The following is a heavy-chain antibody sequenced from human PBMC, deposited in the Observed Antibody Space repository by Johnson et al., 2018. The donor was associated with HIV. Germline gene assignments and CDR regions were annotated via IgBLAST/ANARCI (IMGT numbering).Heavy chain of an antibody. CDR3: ARDSPYYYESSGWGGAFDI. CDR1: GFTFSSYA. D-gene: IGHD3-22*01. CDR2: ISYDGSNK. Sequence: QEKLVESGGGVVQPGRSLRLSCAASGFTFSSYAMHWVRQAPGKGLEWVAVISYDGSNKYYADSVKGRFTISRDNSKNTLYLQMNSLGAEDTAINYCARDSPYYYESSGWGGAFDIWGQGTMVTVSS. V-gene: IGHV3-30*04. J-gene: IGHJ3*02.